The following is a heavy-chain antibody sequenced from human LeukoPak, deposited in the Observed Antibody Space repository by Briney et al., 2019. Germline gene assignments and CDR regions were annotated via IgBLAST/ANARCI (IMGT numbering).Heavy chain of an antibody. V-gene: IGHV4-59*08. CDR1: GRPNSSYY. J-gene: IGHJ3*02. CDR2: IYYFWST. D-gene: IGHD2-2*01. CDR3: ARHFRLAPAAMGGDAFDI. Sequence: SETLSLTRTVSGRPNSSYYWRWLRQPPAKGLQWMGYIYYFWSTNYHPSLKSRVTISVDSSKNPFSLKLSSVTAADTAVYYCARHFRLAPAAMGGDAFDIWGQGTMVTVSS.